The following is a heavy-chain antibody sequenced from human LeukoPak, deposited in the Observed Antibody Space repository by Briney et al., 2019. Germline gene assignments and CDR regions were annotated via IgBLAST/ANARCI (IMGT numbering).Heavy chain of an antibody. J-gene: IGHJ4*02. CDR2: IIPILGIA. Sequence: ASVKVSCKASGGTFSSYAISWVRQAPGQGLEWMGRIIPILGIANYAQKFQGRVTITAGKSTSTAYMELSSLRSEDTAVYYCARSLSTGRTYPDYWGQGTLVTVSS. CDR1: GGTFSSYA. CDR3: ARSLSTGRTYPDY. V-gene: IGHV1-69*04. D-gene: IGHD1-1*01.